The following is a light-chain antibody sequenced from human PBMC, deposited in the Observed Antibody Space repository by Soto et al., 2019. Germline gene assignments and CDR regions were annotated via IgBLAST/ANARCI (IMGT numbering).Light chain of an antibody. Sequence: QSVLTQPASVSGSPGQSITISCTGTSSDIGRYNFVSWYQQHPGKAPKLMVYDVTNRPSGVSNRFSGSKSGNTASLTIFGLQTEDEAAYYCSSSTSGTTFVVFGTGTKLTVL. V-gene: IGLV2-14*01. CDR2: DVT. J-gene: IGLJ1*01. CDR3: SSSTSGTTFVV. CDR1: SSDIGRYNF.